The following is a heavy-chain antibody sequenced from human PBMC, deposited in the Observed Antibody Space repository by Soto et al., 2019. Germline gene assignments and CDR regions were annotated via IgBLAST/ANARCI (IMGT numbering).Heavy chain of an antibody. CDR1: GFTFGDYE. J-gene: IGHJ6*02. V-gene: IGHV3-11*01. Sequence: GGSLRLSCAASGFTFGDYEMSWIRQAAGKGPEWVSFLSRSGNTIYYADSVKGRFSISRDNAENSLYLQMESLKTEDTAVYYCTTPSRDYYYYYGMDVWGQGTTVTVSS. CDR3: TTPSRDYYYYYGMDV. CDR2: LSRSGNTI.